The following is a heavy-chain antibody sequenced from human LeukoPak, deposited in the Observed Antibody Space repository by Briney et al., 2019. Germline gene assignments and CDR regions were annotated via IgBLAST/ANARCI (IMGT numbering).Heavy chain of an antibody. D-gene: IGHD2-2*01. Sequence: GGSLRLSCAASGFTFSNAWMSWVRQAPGKGLEWVSVIYSGGSTYYADSVKGRFTISRDNSKNTLYLQMNSLRAEDTAVYYCARAVVPAAEFDYWGQGTLVTVSS. CDR1: GFTFSNAW. V-gene: IGHV3-66*01. J-gene: IGHJ4*02. CDR3: ARAVVPAAEFDY. CDR2: IYSGGST.